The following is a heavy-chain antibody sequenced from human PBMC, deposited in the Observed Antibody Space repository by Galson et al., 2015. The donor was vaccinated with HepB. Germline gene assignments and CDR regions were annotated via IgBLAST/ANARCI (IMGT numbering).Heavy chain of an antibody. J-gene: IGHJ6*02. V-gene: IGHV1-18*01. Sequence: SVKVPCKASGYTFTSYGISWVRQAPGQGLEWMGWISAYNGNTNYAQKLQGRVTMTTDTSTSTAYMELRSLRSDDTAVYYCAREFGIADYYYYGMDVWGQGTTVTVSS. CDR1: GYTFTSYG. CDR3: AREFGIADYYYYGMDV. D-gene: IGHD6-13*01. CDR2: ISAYNGNT.